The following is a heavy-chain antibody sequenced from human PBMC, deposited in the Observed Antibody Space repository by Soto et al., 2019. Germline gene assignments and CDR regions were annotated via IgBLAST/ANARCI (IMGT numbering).Heavy chain of an antibody. J-gene: IGHJ6*03. CDR3: ARSAKFDWLYYYYYMDV. CDR2: ISNNGGST. V-gene: IGHV3-64*02. CDR1: GFTFSKYA. D-gene: IGHD3-9*01. Sequence: PGGSLRLSCAAAGFTFSKYALHWVRPAPGKGLEYVSAISNNGGSTYYADSVKGRFIVSRDNSKNTLYLQMGGLRAEDMAIYHCARSAKFDWLYYYYYMDVWGKGTTVTVSS.